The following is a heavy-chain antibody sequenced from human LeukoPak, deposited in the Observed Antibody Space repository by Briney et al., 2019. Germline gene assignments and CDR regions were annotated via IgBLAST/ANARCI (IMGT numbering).Heavy chain of an antibody. CDR3: ARSSWYSNWFDP. D-gene: IGHD6-13*01. CDR1: GVSISSNSIY. Sequence: PSETLPLTCKVSGVSISSNSIYWGWIRQPPGKGLEWIGSIVYGGSNYYKPSLNSRVTISIDTSSNQFSLKLSSVTAADTAVYYCARSSWYSNWFDPWGQGTLVTVSS. J-gene: IGHJ5*02. CDR2: IVYGGSN. V-gene: IGHV4-39*07.